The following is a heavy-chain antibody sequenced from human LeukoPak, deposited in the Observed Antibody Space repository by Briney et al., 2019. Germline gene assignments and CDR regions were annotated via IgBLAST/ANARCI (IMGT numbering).Heavy chain of an antibody. D-gene: IGHD3-22*01. CDR3: AYKRADYYDTYYFDY. CDR2: IYWNDDK. V-gene: IGHV2-5*01. Sequence: ESGPTLVKPTQTLTLTCTLSGFSLSTSGVGVGWIRQPPGKALEWLALIYWNDDKRYSPSLKSRLTITKDTSKNQVVLTMTNMDPVDTATYYCAYKRADYYDTYYFDYWGQGTLVTVSS. J-gene: IGHJ4*02. CDR1: GFSLSTSGVG.